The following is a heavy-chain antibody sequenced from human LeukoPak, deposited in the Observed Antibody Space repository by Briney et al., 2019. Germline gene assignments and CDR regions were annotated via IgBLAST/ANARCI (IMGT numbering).Heavy chain of an antibody. CDR2: ISNNGGSS. V-gene: IGHV3-64D*09. CDR1: GFTFSAYA. Sequence: GGSLRLSCSASGFTFSAYAIYWVRQAPGKGLEYVSGISNNGGSSFYADSVKGRFTISRDNSKNTLYLQMSSLRAEDTAVYYCVKITSVTGGDCWGQGTRLTVSS. CDR3: VKITSVTGGDC. D-gene: IGHD1-1*01. J-gene: IGHJ4*02.